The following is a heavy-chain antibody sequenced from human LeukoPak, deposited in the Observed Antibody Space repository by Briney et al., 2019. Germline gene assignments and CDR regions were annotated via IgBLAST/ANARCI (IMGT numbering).Heavy chain of an antibody. D-gene: IGHD2-2*01. V-gene: IGHV4-38-2*01. CDR1: GYSISSGYY. J-gene: IGHJ4*02. CDR2: IYHSGST. CDR3: AGGLAYCSSTSCHDY. Sequence: SETLSLTCAVSGYSISSGYYWGWIRQPPGKGLEWIGSIYHSGSTYYNPSLKSRVTISVDTSKNQFSLKLSSVTAADTAVYYCAGGLAYCSSTSCHDYRGQGTLVTVPS.